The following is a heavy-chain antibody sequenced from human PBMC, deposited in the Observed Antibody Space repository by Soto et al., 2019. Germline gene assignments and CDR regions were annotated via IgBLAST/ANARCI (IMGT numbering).Heavy chain of an antibody. Sequence: EMPLLESGGGVVQPGGSLRLSCAASGFTFSSYAMSWVRQTAGKGLEWVAAISGNAGSSYYADSVKGRFTISRDNSKNTLYLQMNSLRAEDTAIYYCAKDIVVVPAAGEAFAIWGQGTMVTVSS. V-gene: IGHV3-23*01. CDR1: GFTFSSYA. D-gene: IGHD2-2*01. CDR2: ISGNAGSS. J-gene: IGHJ3*02. CDR3: AKDIVVVPAAGEAFAI.